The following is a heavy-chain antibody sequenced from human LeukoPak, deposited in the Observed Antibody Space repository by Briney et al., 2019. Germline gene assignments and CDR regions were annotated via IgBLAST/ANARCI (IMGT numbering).Heavy chain of an antibody. J-gene: IGHJ5*02. CDR3: AAAYYYDSSGYYPFDP. V-gene: IGHV1-18*01. Sequence: ASVKVSCKASGYTFTSYGISWVRQAPGQGLEWMGWISAYNGNTNYAQKLQGRVTMTTDTSTSTAYMELRSLRSDDTAVYYCAAAYYYDSSGYYPFDPWGQGTLATVSS. CDR2: ISAYNGNT. D-gene: IGHD3-22*01. CDR1: GYTFTSYG.